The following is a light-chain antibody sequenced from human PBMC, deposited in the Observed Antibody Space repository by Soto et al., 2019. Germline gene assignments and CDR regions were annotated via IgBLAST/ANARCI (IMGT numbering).Light chain of an antibody. V-gene: IGLV4-69*01. CDR3: QTWGTGIVV. Sequence: QSVLTQSPSASASLGASVKLTCTLSSGHSNYAIAWHQQQPEKGPRYLMKVNRDGSHNKGDGIPDRFSGSTSGAERYLTISTLQSEDEADYYCQTWGTGIVVFGGGTKLTVL. CDR2: VNRDGSH. CDR1: SGHSNYA. J-gene: IGLJ2*01.